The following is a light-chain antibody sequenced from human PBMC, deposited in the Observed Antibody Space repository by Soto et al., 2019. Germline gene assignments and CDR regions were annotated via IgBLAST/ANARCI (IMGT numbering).Light chain of an antibody. V-gene: IGKV3-20*01. Sequence: EIVLTQSPGTLALSPGERATLSCRASQSVSSSYLAWDQQKPGQAPRLLIYGASNRATGNPYRFSGSWSWTDFTLTISRREREDFAGYDCQHHGTSPVSWTVGQGNKVEFK. CDR2: GAS. CDR3: QHHGTSPVSWT. CDR1: QSVSSSY. J-gene: IGKJ1*01.